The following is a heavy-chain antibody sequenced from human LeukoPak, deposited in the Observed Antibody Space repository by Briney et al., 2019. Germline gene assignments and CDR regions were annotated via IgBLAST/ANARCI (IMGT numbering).Heavy chain of an antibody. Sequence: PGGSLRLSCAASGFTFNNYAMSWVRQAPGKGLEWVSGISGSGGSTYYTDSVKGRFTISRDNSKNTLYLQMNSLRAEDTAVYYCAKVFTGYTYYFDYWGQGTLVTVSS. D-gene: IGHD3-9*01. CDR1: GFTFNNYA. J-gene: IGHJ4*02. CDR2: ISGSGGST. CDR3: AKVFTGYTYYFDY. V-gene: IGHV3-23*01.